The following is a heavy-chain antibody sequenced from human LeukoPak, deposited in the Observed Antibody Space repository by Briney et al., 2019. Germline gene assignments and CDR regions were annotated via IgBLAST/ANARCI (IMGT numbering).Heavy chain of an antibody. V-gene: IGHV4-34*01. CDR1: GGSFSGYY. Sequence: PSETLSLTCAVYGGSFSGYYWSWIRQPPGKGLEWIGSIYHSGSTYYNPSLKSRVTISVDTSKNQFSLKLSSVTAADTAVYYCARTPMINFDYWGQGTLVTVSS. J-gene: IGHJ4*02. D-gene: IGHD3-16*01. CDR2: IYHSGST. CDR3: ARTPMINFDY.